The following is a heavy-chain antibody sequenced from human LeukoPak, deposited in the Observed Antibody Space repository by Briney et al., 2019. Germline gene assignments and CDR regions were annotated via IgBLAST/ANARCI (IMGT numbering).Heavy chain of an antibody. V-gene: IGHV3-48*01. J-gene: IGHJ6*02. CDR2: ISSSSSTI. Sequence: PGGSLRLSCAASGFTFSSYSMNWVRQAPGKGLEWVSYISSSSSTIYYADSVKGRFTISRDNSKNTLYLQMNSLRAEDTAVYYCARDKALGYCSGGSCYSADYYYGMDVWGQGTTVTVSS. D-gene: IGHD2-15*01. CDR3: ARDKALGYCSGGSCYSADYYYGMDV. CDR1: GFTFSSYS.